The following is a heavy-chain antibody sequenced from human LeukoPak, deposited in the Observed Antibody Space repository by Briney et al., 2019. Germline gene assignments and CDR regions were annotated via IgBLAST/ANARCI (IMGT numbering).Heavy chain of an antibody. CDR2: ISSSSSTI. J-gene: IGHJ4*02. Sequence: GGSLRLSCAASGFTFSSYSMNWVRPAPGKGLEWVSYISSSSSTIYYADSVKGRFTISRDNAKNSLYLQMNSLRAEDTAVYYCASLEYSSSWANFDYWGQGTLVTVSS. CDR3: ASLEYSSSWANFDY. D-gene: IGHD6-6*01. V-gene: IGHV3-48*04. CDR1: GFTFSSYS.